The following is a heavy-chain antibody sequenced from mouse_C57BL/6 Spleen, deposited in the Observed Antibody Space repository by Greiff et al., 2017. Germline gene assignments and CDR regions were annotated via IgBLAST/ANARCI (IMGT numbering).Heavy chain of an antibody. Sequence: QVQLQQPGAELVRPGSSVKLSCKASGYPFASYWMHWVTQRPIQGLEWIGNIDPSDSETHYNQKFKDKATLTVDKSSSTAYMQLSRLTSEDPEVYYCARGDYYGSSYYYAMDYWGQGTSVTVSS. D-gene: IGHD1-1*01. V-gene: IGHV1-52*01. CDR3: ARGDYYGSSYYYAMDY. CDR2: IDPSDSET. CDR1: GYPFASYW. J-gene: IGHJ4*01.